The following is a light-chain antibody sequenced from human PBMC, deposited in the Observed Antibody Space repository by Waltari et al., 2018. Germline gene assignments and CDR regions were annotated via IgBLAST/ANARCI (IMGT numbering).Light chain of an antibody. CDR2: EVT. CDR1: SSDVGNANL. Sequence: QSGLTPPASVSGSLGQSITISCPGTSSDVGNANLVSWYQQYPGKAPKLMVYEVTKRTSGVSDRFSGSKSGNTASLTISGLQSEDEADYYCCSYAGLGIYVFGTGTKVTVL. CDR3: CSYAGLGIYV. J-gene: IGLJ1*01. V-gene: IGLV2-23*02.